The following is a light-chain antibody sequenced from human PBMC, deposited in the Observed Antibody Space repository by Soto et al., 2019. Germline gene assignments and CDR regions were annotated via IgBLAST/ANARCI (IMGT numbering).Light chain of an antibody. V-gene: IGKV3-15*01. CDR2: GAS. J-gene: IGKJ2*01. Sequence: VMTQSPAILSVSPGESATLSCRASQSVGINLAWYQQRPGRAPRLVIYGASSRATGFPARFSGSGSGTDFTLTISSRQSEDFAVYYCHQYNFWPGTFGQGTKLEIK. CDR1: QSVGIN. CDR3: HQYNFWPGT.